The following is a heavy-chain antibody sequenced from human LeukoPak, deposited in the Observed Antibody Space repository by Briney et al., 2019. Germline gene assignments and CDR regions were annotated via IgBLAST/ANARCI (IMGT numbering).Heavy chain of an antibody. D-gene: IGHD2-21*01. Sequence: SGGSLRLSCAASGFTFSSYSMNWVRQAPGKGLEWVSYISSSSSTIYYADSVKGRFTISRDNAKNSLYLQMNSLRAEDTAVYYCARGAFRYYFDYWGQGTLVTVSS. J-gene: IGHJ4*02. CDR3: ARGAFRYYFDY. CDR2: ISSSSSTI. CDR1: GFTFSSYS. V-gene: IGHV3-48*04.